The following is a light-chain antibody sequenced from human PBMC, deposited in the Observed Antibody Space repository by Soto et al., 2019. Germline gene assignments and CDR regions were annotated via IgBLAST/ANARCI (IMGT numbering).Light chain of an antibody. CDR2: DAS. Sequence: EIVFTQSPATLSLSPGERATLSCRASQSVSSYLAWYQQKPGQAPRLLIYDASNRATGIPARFSGSGSGTDFTLTISSLEXEDFAVYYCQQRSNWPPGVTFGPGTKVDTK. J-gene: IGKJ3*01. V-gene: IGKV3-11*01. CDR1: QSVSSY. CDR3: QQRSNWPPGVT.